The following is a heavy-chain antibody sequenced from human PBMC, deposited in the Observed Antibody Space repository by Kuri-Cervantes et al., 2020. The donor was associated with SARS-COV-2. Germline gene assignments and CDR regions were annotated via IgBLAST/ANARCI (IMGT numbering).Heavy chain of an antibody. Sequence: GSLRLSCAVYGGSFSGYYWSWIRQPPGKGLEWIGEINHSGSTNYNPSLKSRVTISVDTSKNQFSLKLSSVTAVDTAVYYCARQMMSSITIFGVVITRNWFDPWGQGTLVTVSS. J-gene: IGHJ5*02. D-gene: IGHD3-3*01. V-gene: IGHV4-34*01. CDR2: INHSGST. CDR3: ARQMMSSITIFGVVITRNWFDP. CDR1: GGSFSGYY.